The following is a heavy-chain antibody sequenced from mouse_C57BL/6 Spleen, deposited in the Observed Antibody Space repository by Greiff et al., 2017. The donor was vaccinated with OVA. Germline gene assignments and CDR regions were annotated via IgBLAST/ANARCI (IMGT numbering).Heavy chain of an antibody. Sequence: VQLQQSGAELVMPGASVKLSCKASGYTFTSYWMHWVKQRPGQGLEWIGEIDPSDSYTNYHQKFKGKATLTVDKSSSTAYMQLSSLTSEDSAVYYCARSDYGSSYDYAMDYWGQGTSVTVSS. CDR1: GYTFTSYW. D-gene: IGHD1-1*01. V-gene: IGHV1-69*01. CDR2: IDPSDSYT. CDR3: ARSDYGSSYDYAMDY. J-gene: IGHJ4*01.